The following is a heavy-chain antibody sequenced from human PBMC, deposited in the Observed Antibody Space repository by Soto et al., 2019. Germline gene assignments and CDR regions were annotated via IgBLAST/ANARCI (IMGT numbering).Heavy chain of an antibody. Sequence: SVKVSCKASGGTFSSYATSWVRQAPGQGLEWMGGIIPIFGTANYAQKFQGRVTITADESTSTAYMELSSLRSEDTAVYYCARDKGLQEQYYYYGMDVWGQGTTVTVSS. CDR3: ARDKGLQEQYYYYGMDV. J-gene: IGHJ6*02. CDR2: IIPIFGTA. V-gene: IGHV1-69*13. D-gene: IGHD4-4*01. CDR1: GGTFSSYA.